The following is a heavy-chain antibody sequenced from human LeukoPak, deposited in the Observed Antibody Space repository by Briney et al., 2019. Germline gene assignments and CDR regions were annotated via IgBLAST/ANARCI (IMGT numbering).Heavy chain of an antibody. Sequence: SETLSLTCTVSGGSISSGGYYWSWIRQHPGKGLEWIGYIYYSGSTYYNPSLESRVTISVDTSKNQFSLKLSSVTAADTAVYYCASNTRGYYYDSSGYFDYWGQGTLVTVSS. CDR2: IYYSGST. V-gene: IGHV4-31*03. CDR3: ASNTRGYYYDSSGYFDY. J-gene: IGHJ4*02. CDR1: GGSISSGGYY. D-gene: IGHD3-22*01.